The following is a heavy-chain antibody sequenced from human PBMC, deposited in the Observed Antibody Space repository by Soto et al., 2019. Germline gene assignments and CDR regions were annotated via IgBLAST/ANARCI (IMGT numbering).Heavy chain of an antibody. V-gene: IGHV3-30*18. CDR2: ISYDGSNK. CDR1: GFTFSSYG. CDR3: AKSWGVGVNYYSYGMDV. D-gene: IGHD1-26*01. Sequence: QVQLVESGGGVVQPGRSLRLSCAASGFTFSSYGMHWVRQAPGKGLEWVAVISYDGSNKYYADSVKGRFTISRDNSKNTLYLQMNSLRAEDTAVYYCAKSWGVGVNYYSYGMDVWGQGNTVTVSS. J-gene: IGHJ6*02.